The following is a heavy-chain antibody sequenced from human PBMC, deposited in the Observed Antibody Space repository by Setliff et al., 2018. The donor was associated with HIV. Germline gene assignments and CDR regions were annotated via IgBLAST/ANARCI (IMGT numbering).Heavy chain of an antibody. J-gene: IGHJ4*02. D-gene: IGHD1-26*01. V-gene: IGHV4-4*08. CDR3: ALDPGYGRDY. Sequence: PSETLSLTCTVSGGSIRSFFWSWIRQPPGKGLEWIGHIYTSGSTNYNPSLKSRVTMSVDTSKNQFSLNLSSVTAADTAVYYCALDPGYGRDYWGQGTLVTVSS. CDR2: IYTSGST. CDR1: GGSIRSFF.